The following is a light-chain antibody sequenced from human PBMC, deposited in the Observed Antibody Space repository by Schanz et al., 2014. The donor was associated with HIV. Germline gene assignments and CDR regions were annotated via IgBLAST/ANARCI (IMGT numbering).Light chain of an antibody. CDR2: GDS. J-gene: IGLJ2*01. Sequence: QSVLTQPPSASGTPGQTVTLSCSGSRSNIGSNTVNWYRQPPGTAPKLLIYGDSNRPSGVPDRFSGSKSGTSASLAIIGLQAEDEADYYCSSYTTSDTLIFGGGTKLTVL. V-gene: IGLV1-44*01. CDR1: RSNIGSNT. CDR3: SSYTTSDTLI.